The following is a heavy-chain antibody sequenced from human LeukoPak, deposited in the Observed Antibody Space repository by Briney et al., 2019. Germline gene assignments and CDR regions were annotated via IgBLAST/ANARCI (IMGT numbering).Heavy chain of an antibody. V-gene: IGHV3-48*03. D-gene: IGHD3-10*02. CDR3: AELGITMIGGV. J-gene: IGHJ6*04. CDR2: ITSSGRTI. Sequence: GGSLRLSCAASGFTFSSYEMNWVRQAPGKGLEWVSYITSSGRTIYYADSVKGRFTISRDNAKNSLYLQMNSLRAEDTAVYYCAELGITMIGGVWGKGTTVTISS. CDR1: GFTFSSYE.